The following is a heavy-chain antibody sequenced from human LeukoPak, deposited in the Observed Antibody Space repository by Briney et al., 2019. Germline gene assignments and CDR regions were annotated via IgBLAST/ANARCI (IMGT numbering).Heavy chain of an antibody. V-gene: IGHV3-30*04. J-gene: IGHJ3*02. CDR3: ARDRVVVVIGAGAFDI. D-gene: IGHD3-22*01. CDR1: GFTFSSYA. Sequence: PGRSLRLSCAASGFTFSSYAMHWVRQAPGKGLEWVAVISYDGSNKYYADSVKGRFTISRDNSKNTLYLQMNSLRAEDTAVYYCARDRVVVVIGAGAFDIWGQGTMVTVSS. CDR2: ISYDGSNK.